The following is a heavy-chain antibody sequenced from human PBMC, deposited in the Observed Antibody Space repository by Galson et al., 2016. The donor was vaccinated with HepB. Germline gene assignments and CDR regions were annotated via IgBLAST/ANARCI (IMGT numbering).Heavy chain of an antibody. Sequence: SLRLSCAASGFTFSSYAMHWVRQAPGKGLEWVAVISYDGSNKYYADSVKGRFTISRDNSKNTLYLQMNSLRAEDTAVYYCARDRRRYFDWFVLWGQGTLVTGSS. D-gene: IGHD3-9*01. V-gene: IGHV3-30-3*01. CDR3: ARDRRRYFDWFVL. CDR2: ISYDGSNK. CDR1: GFTFSSYA. J-gene: IGHJ4*02.